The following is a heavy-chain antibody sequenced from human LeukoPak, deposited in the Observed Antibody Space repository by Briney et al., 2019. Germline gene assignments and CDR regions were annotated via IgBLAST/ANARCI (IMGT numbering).Heavy chain of an antibody. J-gene: IGHJ4*02. D-gene: IGHD2/OR15-2a*01. V-gene: IGHV3-48*02. CDR2: MSSSSNTR. CDR3: ARGTGTNVLRPFDY. CDR1: GFTFGTYN. Sequence: GGSLRLSCAVSGFTFGTYNMNWVRQAPGKGLEWVSYMSSSSNTRYYADSVKGRFTISRDNAKNSLYLQMNSLRDEDTAVYYCARGTGTNVLRPFDYWGQGTLVNVSS.